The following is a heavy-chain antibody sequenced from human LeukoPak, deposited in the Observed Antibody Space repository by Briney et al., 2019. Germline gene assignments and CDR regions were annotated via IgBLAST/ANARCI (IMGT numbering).Heavy chain of an antibody. CDR2: IYYSGST. J-gene: IGHJ4*02. D-gene: IGHD6-13*01. V-gene: IGHV4-39*01. CDR1: GGSIRSSSYY. CDR3: AKLYGGSSSWHFDS. Sequence: PSETLSLTCTVSGGSIRSSSYYWGWIRQPPGKGLEWIGSIYYSGSTYYNPSLRSRVTIFVDTSKNQFSLKLSSVTAADTAVYYCAKLYGGSSSWHFDSWGQGTLVTVSS.